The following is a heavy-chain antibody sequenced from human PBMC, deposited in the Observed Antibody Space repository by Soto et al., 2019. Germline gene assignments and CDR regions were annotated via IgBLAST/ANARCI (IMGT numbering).Heavy chain of an antibody. J-gene: IGHJ5*02. CDR2: IYYSGST. V-gene: IGHV4-39*01. D-gene: IGHD6-13*01. CDR3: ARHSPAVGSSIREGWFDP. Sequence: QLQLQESGPGLVKPSETLSLTCTVSGGSISSSSYYWGWIRQPPGQGLEWIGSIYYSGSTYYNPSLNSRVTTSVDTSKNQYSLRVSSVTAADTAVYDCARHSPAVGSSIREGWFDPWGQGTLVTVSS. CDR1: GGSISSSSYY.